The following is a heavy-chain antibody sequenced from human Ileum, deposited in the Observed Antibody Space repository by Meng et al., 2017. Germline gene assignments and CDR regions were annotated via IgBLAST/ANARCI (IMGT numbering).Heavy chain of an antibody. V-gene: IGHV1-2*06. CDR3: VRDTYYYAASHHNPPFDD. Sequence: QVQPIQSGAEVKKPGASVKVSCETSRYSFSDYYIHWVRQAPGQGLEWMGRMNPDSGDVDFAQKFLGRVTMTRDTYITTVYMELHRLVSDDTAVYYCVRDTYYYAASHHNPPFDDWGQGTLVTVSS. CDR2: MNPDSGDV. CDR1: RYSFSDYY. J-gene: IGHJ4*02. D-gene: IGHD3-10*01.